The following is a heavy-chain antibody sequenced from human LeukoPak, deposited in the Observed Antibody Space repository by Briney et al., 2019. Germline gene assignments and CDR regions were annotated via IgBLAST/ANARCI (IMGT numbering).Heavy chain of an antibody. CDR3: ARGGVPGATWLDP. D-gene: IGHD2-2*01. CDR1: GGSITSGDYH. J-gene: IGHJ5*02. CDR2: ISTSGST. Sequence: SETLSLTCTVSGGSITSGDYHWTWIRQPAGRGLEWIGRISTSGSTSYNPSLKSRVTVSLDTSKNQFSLDLNSVTAADTAVYYCARGGVPGATWLDPWGQGTLVTVSS. V-gene: IGHV4-61*02.